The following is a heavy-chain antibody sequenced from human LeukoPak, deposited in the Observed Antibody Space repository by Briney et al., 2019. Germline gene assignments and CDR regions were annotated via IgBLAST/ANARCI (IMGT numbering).Heavy chain of an antibody. CDR1: GFTFSSYG. CDR3: AKAITDY. J-gene: IGHJ4*02. Sequence: GGSLRLSCAASGFTFSSYGMSWVRQAPGKGLEWVANIKQDGSEKYYVDSVKGRFTISRDNAKNSLYLQMNSLRAEDTALYYCAKAITDYWGQGTLVTVSS. V-gene: IGHV3-7*03. CDR2: IKQDGSEK.